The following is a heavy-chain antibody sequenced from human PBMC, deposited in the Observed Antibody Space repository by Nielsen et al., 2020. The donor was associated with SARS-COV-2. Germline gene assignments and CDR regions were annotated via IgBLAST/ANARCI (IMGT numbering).Heavy chain of an antibody. D-gene: IGHD3-10*01. V-gene: IGHV4-59*11. CDR2: IYYSGNT. CDR3: AKFRGLGRSVGAFDV. CDR1: NEITPHY. J-gene: IGHJ3*01. Sequence: SETLSLTCSVSNEITPHYWSWVRQTPEKGLEWIGYIYYSGNTSYSPSLKSRVNISLDKSKNQFSLTLKSVTAADTAVYYCAKFRGLGRSVGAFDVWCPGTKVTVSS.